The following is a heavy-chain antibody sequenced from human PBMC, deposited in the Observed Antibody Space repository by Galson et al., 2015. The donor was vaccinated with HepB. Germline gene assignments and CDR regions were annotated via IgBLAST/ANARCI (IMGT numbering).Heavy chain of an antibody. D-gene: IGHD2/OR15-2a*01. CDR1: GDSISSYY. CDR3: ARDLSNGRFDP. J-gene: IGHJ5*02. CDR2: ICTSEST. V-gene: IGHV4-4*07. Sequence: SETLSLTCTVSGDSISSYYWSWIRRPAGKGLEWIGRICTSESTNYNPSLKSRVTMSEDTSKNQFSLRLSSVTAADTAVYYCARDLSNGRFDPWGQGTLVTVSS.